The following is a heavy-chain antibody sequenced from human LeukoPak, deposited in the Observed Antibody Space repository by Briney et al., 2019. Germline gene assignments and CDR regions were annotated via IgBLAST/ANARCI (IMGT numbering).Heavy chain of an antibody. Sequence: SETLSLTCAVYGGSFSGYYWSWIRQPPGKGLEWIGEINHSGSTNYNPSLKSRVTISVDTSKNQFSLKLSSVTAADTAVYYCASGDYVWGSYRYMALDYWGQGTLVTVSS. CDR2: INHSGST. CDR1: GGSFSGYY. V-gene: IGHV4-34*01. CDR3: ASGDYVWGSYRYMALDY. D-gene: IGHD3-16*02. J-gene: IGHJ4*02.